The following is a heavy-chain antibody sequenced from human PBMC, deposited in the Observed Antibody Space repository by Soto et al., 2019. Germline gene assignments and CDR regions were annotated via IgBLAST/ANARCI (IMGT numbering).Heavy chain of an antibody. CDR3: ARGGYSYGNYGMDV. J-gene: IGHJ6*02. Sequence: QVQLVESGGGVVQPGRSLRLSCAASGFTFSSYGMHWVRQAPGKGLEWVAVIWYDGSNKYYADSVKGRFTISRDNSKNTLYLQMNSLRAEDTAVYYCARGGYSYGNYGMDVWGQGTTVTVSS. V-gene: IGHV3-33*01. D-gene: IGHD5-18*01. CDR1: GFTFSSYG. CDR2: IWYDGSNK.